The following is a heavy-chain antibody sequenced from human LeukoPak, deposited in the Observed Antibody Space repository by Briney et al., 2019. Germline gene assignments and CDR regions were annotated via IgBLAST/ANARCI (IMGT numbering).Heavy chain of an antibody. CDR2: ISGSGGST. D-gene: IGHD1-7*01. CDR3: AKATHLTGTIDY. Sequence: GGSLTLSCAASGFTFGSYAMSWVRQAPGKGLEWVSAISGSGGSTYYADSVKGRFTISRDNSKNTLYLQMNSLRAEDTAVYYCAKATHLTGTIDYWGQGTLVTVSS. CDR1: GFTFGSYA. V-gene: IGHV3-23*01. J-gene: IGHJ4*02.